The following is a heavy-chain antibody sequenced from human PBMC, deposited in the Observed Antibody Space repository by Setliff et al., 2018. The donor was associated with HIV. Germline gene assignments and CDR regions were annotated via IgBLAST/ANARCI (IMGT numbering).Heavy chain of an antibody. Sequence: SETLSLTCTVSGGSITSSYWSWIRQPAGKGLEWIGRIYTSGSTNYNPSLKSRVTMSIDTSKNQFSLKLSSVTAADTAVYYCARDRLTYYFDYWGQGILVTVSS. CDR3: ARDRLTYYFDY. CDR2: IYTSGST. V-gene: IGHV4-4*07. D-gene: IGHD3-22*01. CDR1: GGSITSSY. J-gene: IGHJ4*02.